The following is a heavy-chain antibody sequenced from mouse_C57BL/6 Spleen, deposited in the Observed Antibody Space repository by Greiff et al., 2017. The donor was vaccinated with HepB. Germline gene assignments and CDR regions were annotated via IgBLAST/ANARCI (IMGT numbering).Heavy chain of an antibody. CDR3: AKSTVVDKGFAY. D-gene: IGHD1-1*01. V-gene: IGHV14-3*01. CDR1: GFNIKNTY. CDR2: IDPANGNT. Sequence: EVQLQQSVAELVRPGASVKLSCTASGFNIKNTYMHWVKQRPEQGLEWIGRIDPANGNTKYAPKFQGKATITADTSSNTAFRQLSSLASEDTAIYYCAKSTVVDKGFAYWGPGTLVTVSA. J-gene: IGHJ3*01.